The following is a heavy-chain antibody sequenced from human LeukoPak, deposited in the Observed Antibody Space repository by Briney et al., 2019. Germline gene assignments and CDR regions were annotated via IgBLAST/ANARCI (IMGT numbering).Heavy chain of an antibody. CDR1: GGSISGSSYS. J-gene: IGHJ4*02. Sequence: PSETLSLTCSVSGGSISGSSYSWGWIRQPPRKGLEWIGNIDYSGTTHYNPSLKSRVTISIDTSKRQFSLRLSSVTAADTAVYYCARDRVFEGAIGDYWGQGILVTVSS. CDR3: ARDRVFEGAIGDY. V-gene: IGHV4-39*07. D-gene: IGHD3-3*01. CDR2: IDYSGTT.